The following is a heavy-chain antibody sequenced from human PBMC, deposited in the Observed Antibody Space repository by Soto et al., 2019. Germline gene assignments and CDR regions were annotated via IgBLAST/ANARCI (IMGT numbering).Heavy chain of an antibody. CDR2: INAGNGNT. Sequence: QVQLVQSGAEVKKPGASVKASCKASGYTFTSYAMHWVRQAPGQRLQRVGWINAGNGNTKYSQKFEGRVTITGDASASSAYMALGSVRSEGRAVYYCVGVERCGLTVEWFGLWGQGGLVIVSS. CDR1: GYTFTSYA. CDR3: VGVERCGLTVEWFGL. V-gene: IGHV1-3*01. D-gene: IGHD3-16*01. J-gene: IGHJ5*02.